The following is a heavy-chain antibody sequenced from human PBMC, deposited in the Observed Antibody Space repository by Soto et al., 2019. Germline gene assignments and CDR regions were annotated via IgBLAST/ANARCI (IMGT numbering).Heavy chain of an antibody. CDR3: ARGPRNWGFDF. CDR1: GYRFTTYD. CDR2: MNPDSGNT. Sequence: QVQLEQSGAEVKKPGASVKVSCKASGYRFTTYDFNWVRRAPGLGFEWMGWMNPDSGNTGYAQKFQGRVTMTRDTSISTAYMELSSLRSEDTAVYYCARGPRNWGFDFWGQGTLVTVSS. D-gene: IGHD7-27*01. V-gene: IGHV1-8*01. J-gene: IGHJ4*02.